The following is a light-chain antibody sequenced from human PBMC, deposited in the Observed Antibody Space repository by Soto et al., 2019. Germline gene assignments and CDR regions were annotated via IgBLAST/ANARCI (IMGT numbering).Light chain of an antibody. Sequence: QSALTQPASVSGSPGQSITISCTGTSSDVGGYNYVSWYLQHPGKAPKLLIYEVTNRPSGVSNRYSGSKSDNTASLTISGLQAEDEADYYCTSYAGSSTVVVGGGTKLTVL. CDR2: EVT. CDR3: TSYAGSSTVV. J-gene: IGLJ2*01. V-gene: IGLV2-14*01. CDR1: SSDVGGYNY.